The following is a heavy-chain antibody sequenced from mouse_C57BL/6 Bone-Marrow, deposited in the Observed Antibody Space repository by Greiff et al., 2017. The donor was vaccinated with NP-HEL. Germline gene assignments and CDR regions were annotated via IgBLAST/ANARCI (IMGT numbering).Heavy chain of an antibody. J-gene: IGHJ3*01. Sequence: QVQLQQSGAELVRPGASVKLSCKASGYTFTDYYINWVKQRPGQGLEWIARIYPGSGNTYYNEKFKGKATLTAEKSSSTAYMQLSSLTSEDSAVYFCAMGYGGTWFAYWGQGTLVTVSA. CDR3: AMGYGGTWFAY. V-gene: IGHV1-76*01. CDR2: IYPGSGNT. D-gene: IGHD1-1*02. CDR1: GYTFTDYY.